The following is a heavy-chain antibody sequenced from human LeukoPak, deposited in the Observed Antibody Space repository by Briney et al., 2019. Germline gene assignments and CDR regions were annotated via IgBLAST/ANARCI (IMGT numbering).Heavy chain of an antibody. J-gene: IGHJ6*02. V-gene: IGHV4-31*03. CDR3: ARVSGRNHYYGMDV. CDR1: GGSVNSGGYY. CDR2: IYYSGST. Sequence: SETLSLTCTVSGGSVNSGGYYWTWIRQHPGKGLEWIGYIYYSGSTYYNPSLKSRVIISVDTSKNQFSLKLSSVTAADTAVYYCARVSGRNHYYGMDVWGQGTTVTVSS.